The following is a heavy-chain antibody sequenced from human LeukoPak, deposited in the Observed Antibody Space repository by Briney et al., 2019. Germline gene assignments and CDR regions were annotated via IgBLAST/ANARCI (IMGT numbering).Heavy chain of an antibody. CDR1: GFTFSSYS. J-gene: IGHJ4*02. V-gene: IGHV3-48*01. CDR3: ARVLVEGSGSYWYYFDD. Sequence: TGGSLRLSCAASGFTFSSYSMNWVRQAPGKGLEWVSYISSSSSTIYYADSVKGRFTISRDNAKNSLYLQMNSLRVEDTAVYYCARVLVEGSGSYWYYFDDWGQGTLVTVSS. CDR2: ISSSSSTI. D-gene: IGHD3-10*01.